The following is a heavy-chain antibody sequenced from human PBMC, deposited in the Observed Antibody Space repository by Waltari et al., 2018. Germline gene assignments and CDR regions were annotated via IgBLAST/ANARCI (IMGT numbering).Heavy chain of an antibody. CDR2: RNPNSGGT. V-gene: IGHV1-2*02. CDR3: ARDHGYGMDV. Sequence: QVQLVQSGAAVTKPGASVKVSCKASGSTFTTHYLHWVRPAPVQRLEGMGRRNPNSGGTNYAQKFQGRVTMTRDTSISTAYMELSRLRSDDTAVYYCARDHGYGMDVWGQGTTVTVSS. CDR1: GSTFTTHY. J-gene: IGHJ6*02.